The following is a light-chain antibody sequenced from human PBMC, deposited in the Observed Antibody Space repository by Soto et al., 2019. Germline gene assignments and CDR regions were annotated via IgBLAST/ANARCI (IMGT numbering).Light chain of an antibody. CDR3: QQLDSYPRT. CDR1: QGISSY. J-gene: IGKJ3*01. CDR2: AAS. Sequence: DIQLTQSPSFLSASVVDRVTITFRASQGISSYLAWYQQKPGKAPKLLIYAASTLQSGVPSRFSGSGSGTDLTLTISSLQPEDFATYYCQQLDSYPRTFGPGTKVDIK. V-gene: IGKV1-9*01.